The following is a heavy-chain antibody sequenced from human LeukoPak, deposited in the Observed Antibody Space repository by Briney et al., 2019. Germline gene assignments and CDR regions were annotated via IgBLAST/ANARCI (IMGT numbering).Heavy chain of an antibody. CDR2: IYSGGST. Sequence: GGSLRLSCAASGFTVSSNYMTWVRQAPGKGLEWVSVIYSGGSTYYADSVKGRFTISRNSLRAEDTAVYYCAKGTYCSGGRCYLDPIDAFDIWGQGTMVTVSS. D-gene: IGHD2-15*01. CDR3: AKGTYCSGGRCYLDPIDAFDI. J-gene: IGHJ3*02. CDR1: GFTVSSNY. V-gene: IGHV3-53*01.